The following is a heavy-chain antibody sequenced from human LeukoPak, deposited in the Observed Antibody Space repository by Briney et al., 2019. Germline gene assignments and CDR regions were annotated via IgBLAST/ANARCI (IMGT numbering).Heavy chain of an antibody. CDR2: INHSGST. V-gene: IGHV4-34*01. CDR3: ARGSQYYDFWSGYYRPAHPFDY. Sequence: SETLSLTCAVYGGSFSGYYWSWIRQPPGKGLEWIGEINHSGSTNYNPSLKSRVTISVDTSKNQFFLKLSSVTAADTAVYYCARGSQYYDFWSGYYRPAHPFDYWGQGTLVTVSS. D-gene: IGHD3-3*01. J-gene: IGHJ4*02. CDR1: GGSFSGYY.